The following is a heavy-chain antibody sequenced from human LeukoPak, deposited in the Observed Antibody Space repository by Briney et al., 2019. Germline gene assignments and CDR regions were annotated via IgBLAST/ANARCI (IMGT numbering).Heavy chain of an antibody. J-gene: IGHJ6*02. CDR1: GYTFTSYD. CDR2: MNPNSGNT. D-gene: IGHD3-9*01. V-gene: IGHV1-8*01. CDR3: ARDFETGYYRYYYYYGMDV. Sequence: ASVKVSCKASGYTFTSYDINWVRQATGQGLEWMGWMNPNSGNTGYAQKFQGRVTMTRNTSISTAYMELRSLRSDDTAVYYCARDFETGYYRYYYYYGMDVWGQGTTVTVSS.